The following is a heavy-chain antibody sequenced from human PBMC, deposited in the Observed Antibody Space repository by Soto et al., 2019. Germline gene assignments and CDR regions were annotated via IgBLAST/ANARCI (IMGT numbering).Heavy chain of an antibody. V-gene: IGHV4-34*01. J-gene: IGHJ5*02. CDR3: ARRVGYCSSTSCYYWFDP. CDR1: GGSFSGYY. CDR2: INHSGST. D-gene: IGHD2-2*01. Sequence: SETLSLTCAVYGGSFSGYYWSWIRQPPGKGLEWIGEINHSGSTNYNPSLKSRVTISVDTSKNQFSLKLSSVTAADTAVYYCARRVGYCSSTSCYYWFDPWGQGTLVTVSS.